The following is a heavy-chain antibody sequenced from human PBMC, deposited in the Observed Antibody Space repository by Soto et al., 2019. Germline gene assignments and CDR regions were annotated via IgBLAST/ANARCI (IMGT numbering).Heavy chain of an antibody. J-gene: IGHJ5*02. CDR1: GCSISTSSYY. CDR2: IFYSGTT. CDR3: ARHAILWVPAAIGP. Sequence: PAETRSLTCTVSGCSISTSSYYWGWIRQPPGKGLEWIGSIFYSGTTYHNPSLKSRATISVDTSKNQFSLKLSSVTVADTAIYYCARHAILWVPAAIGPWGQGALVTVSS. D-gene: IGHD2-2*01. V-gene: IGHV4-39*01.